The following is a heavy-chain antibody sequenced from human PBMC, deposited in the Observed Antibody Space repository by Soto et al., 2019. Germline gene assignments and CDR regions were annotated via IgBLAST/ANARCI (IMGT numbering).Heavy chain of an antibody. CDR1: GYTFTSYG. V-gene: IGHV1-18*01. J-gene: IGHJ6*01. CDR3: ARDMGRGVLYYYYYGLDV. Sequence: ASVKVSCKASGYTFTSYGISWVRQAPGQGLEWMGWISAYNGNTNYAQKLQGRVTMTTDTSTSTAYMELRSLRSDDTAVYYCARDMGRGVLYYYYYGLDVWGQGTTVTVSS. D-gene: IGHD3-10*01. CDR2: ISAYNGNT.